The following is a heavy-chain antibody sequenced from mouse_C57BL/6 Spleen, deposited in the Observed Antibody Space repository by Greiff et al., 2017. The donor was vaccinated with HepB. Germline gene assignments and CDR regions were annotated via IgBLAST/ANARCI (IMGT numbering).Heavy chain of an antibody. V-gene: IGHV1-82*01. Sequence: VKLMESGPELVKPGASVKISCKASGYAFSSSWMNWVKQRPGKGLEWIGRIYPGDGDTNYNGKFKGKATLTADKSSSTAYMQLSSLTSEDSAVYYGAGEERTVVAPYAMDYWGQVTSVTVSS. CDR2: IYPGDGDT. J-gene: IGHJ4*01. CDR1: GYAFSSSW. CDR3: AGEERTVVAPYAMDY. D-gene: IGHD1-1*01.